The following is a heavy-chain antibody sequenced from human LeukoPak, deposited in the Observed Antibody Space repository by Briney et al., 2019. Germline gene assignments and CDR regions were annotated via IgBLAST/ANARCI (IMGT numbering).Heavy chain of an antibody. D-gene: IGHD6-13*01. V-gene: IGHV3-23*03. CDR3: AKWAQQLPRGYFDY. J-gene: IGHJ4*02. Sequence: GGSLRLSCAASGFTFSSYAMSWVRQAPGKGLEWVSVIYSGGSTYYADSVKGRFTISRDNSKNTLYLQMNSLRAEDTAVYYCAKWAQQLPRGYFDYWGQGTLVTVSS. CDR2: IYSGGST. CDR1: GFTFSSYA.